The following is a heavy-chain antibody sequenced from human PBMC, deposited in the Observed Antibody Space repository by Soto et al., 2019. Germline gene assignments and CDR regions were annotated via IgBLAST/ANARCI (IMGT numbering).Heavy chain of an antibody. Sequence: ASVKVSCKASGGTFSSYAISWVRQAPGQGLEWMGGIIPIFGTANYAQKFQGRVTITADESTSTAYMELSSLRSEDTAVYYCARDGLGYCTNGVCEGPPYFDYWGQGTLVTVSS. V-gene: IGHV1-69*13. CDR1: GGTFSSYA. J-gene: IGHJ4*02. CDR3: ARDGLGYCTNGVCEGPPYFDY. D-gene: IGHD2-8*01. CDR2: IIPIFGTA.